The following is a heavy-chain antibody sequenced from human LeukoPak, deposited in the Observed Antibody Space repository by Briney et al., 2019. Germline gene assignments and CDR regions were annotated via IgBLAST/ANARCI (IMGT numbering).Heavy chain of an antibody. CDR2: INPHNGGT. Sequence: ASVTVSCKASGYTFTGYCIHWVRQAPGQGLEWMGWINPHNGGTNYAQRYQDRVTMTRDTSVSTAYMEVSSLRSGDTAVYYCARDPRGYSGYENWFDPWGQGTLVTVSS. CDR3: ARDPRGYSGYENWFDP. J-gene: IGHJ5*02. V-gene: IGHV1-2*02. D-gene: IGHD5-12*01. CDR1: GYTFTGYC.